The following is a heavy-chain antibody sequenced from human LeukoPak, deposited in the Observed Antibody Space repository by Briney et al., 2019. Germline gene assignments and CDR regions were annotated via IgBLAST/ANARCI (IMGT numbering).Heavy chain of an antibody. J-gene: IGHJ4*02. CDR1: GFTFNNAW. D-gene: IGHD2-15*01. CDR3: TTVVVGNDH. Sequence: GGSLRLSCAASGFTFNNAWMSWVRQAPGKGLEWVGRIKSRNYGGTIDYAAPVKGRFTISRDDSKNMLYLQMNSLKTEDTAMYYCTTVVVGNDHWGQGTLVTVSS. V-gene: IGHV3-15*01. CDR2: IKSRNYGGTI.